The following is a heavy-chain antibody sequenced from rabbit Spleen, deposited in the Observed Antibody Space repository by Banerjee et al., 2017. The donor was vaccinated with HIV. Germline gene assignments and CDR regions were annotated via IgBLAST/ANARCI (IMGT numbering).Heavy chain of an antibody. D-gene: IGHD4-1*01. Sequence: QEQLVESGGGLVKPEGSLTLTCTASGFSFSNKAVMCWVRQAPGKGLEWIASIYTGSGATYYANWVNGRFTISRENTQNTLYLQLNSLTAADTATYFCARDLAGVIGWNFYLWGQGTLVTVS. CDR3: ARDLAGVIGWNFYL. CDR2: IYTGSGAT. CDR1: GFSFSNKA. V-gene: IGHV1S47*01. J-gene: IGHJ4*01.